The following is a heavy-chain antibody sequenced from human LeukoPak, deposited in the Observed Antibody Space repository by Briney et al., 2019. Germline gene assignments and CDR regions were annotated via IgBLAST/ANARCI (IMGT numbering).Heavy chain of an antibody. Sequence: KASETLSLTCTVSGGSISSSSYYWGWIRQPPGKGLEWIGSIYYSGSTYYNPSLKSRVTISVDTSKNQFSLKLSSVTAADTAVYYCARRAGGYSHPYDYWGQGILVTVSS. D-gene: IGHD4-23*01. CDR1: GGSISSSSYY. CDR2: IYYSGST. J-gene: IGHJ4*02. V-gene: IGHV4-39*07. CDR3: ARRAGGYSHPYDY.